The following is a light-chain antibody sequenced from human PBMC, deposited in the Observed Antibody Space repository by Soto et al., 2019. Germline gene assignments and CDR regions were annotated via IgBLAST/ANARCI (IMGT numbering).Light chain of an antibody. J-gene: IGKJ4*01. CDR3: QQRSTWPIT. V-gene: IGKV3-11*01. CDR2: DAS. CDR1: QTIGSE. Sequence: EIVLTQSPATLSLSPGERATLSCRASQTIGSELGWYQQKPGQPPRLLIYDASGRATGIPDRFSGSGSGTDFTLTISSLEPEDFAVYYCQQRSTWPITFGGGNKVEIK.